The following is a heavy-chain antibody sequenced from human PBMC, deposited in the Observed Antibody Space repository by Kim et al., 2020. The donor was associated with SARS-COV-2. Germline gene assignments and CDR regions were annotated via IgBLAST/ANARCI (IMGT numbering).Heavy chain of an antibody. J-gene: IGHJ4*02. CDR2: IKQDGSEK. V-gene: IGHV3-7*01. Sequence: GGSLRLSCAASGFTFSSYWMSWVRQAPGKGLEWVANIKQDGSEKYYVDSVKGRFTISRDNAKNSLYLQMNSLRAEDTAVYYCARVNRYLEVVAATPYFDYWGQGTLVTVSS. CDR3: ARVNRYLEVVAATPYFDY. CDR1: GFTFSSYW. D-gene: IGHD2-15*01.